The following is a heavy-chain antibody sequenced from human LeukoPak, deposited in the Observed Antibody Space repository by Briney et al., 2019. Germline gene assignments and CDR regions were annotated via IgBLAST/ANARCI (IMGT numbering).Heavy chain of an antibody. Sequence: SETLSLTCTVSGGSISSYYWSWIRQPPGKGLEWIGYIYYSGSTNYNPSLKSRVTISVKTSKNQFSLELSSVTAADTAVYYCARSVEGYCRGGSCYYYSYYMDVWGKGTTVTVSS. D-gene: IGHD2-15*01. V-gene: IGHV4-59*01. CDR3: ARSVEGYCRGGSCYYYSYYMDV. CDR2: IYYSGST. J-gene: IGHJ6*03. CDR1: GGSISSYY.